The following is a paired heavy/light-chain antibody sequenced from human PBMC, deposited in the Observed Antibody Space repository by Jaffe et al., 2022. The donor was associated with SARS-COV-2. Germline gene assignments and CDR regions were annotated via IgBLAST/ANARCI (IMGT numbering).Heavy chain of an antibody. V-gene: IGHV3-23*01. CDR1: GFTFSSYA. CDR2: IRDSGDIT. D-gene: IGHD2-21*02. Sequence: EVQLLESGGGLVQPGGSLRLSCAASGFTFSSYAMNWVRQAPGKGLEWVSRIRDSGDITYYADSVKGRFTVSRDNSKSTLYLQMNSLRAEDTAVYFCAKGDCGGDCYPDYWGQGTLVTVSS. CDR3: AKGDCGGDCYPDY. J-gene: IGHJ4*02.
Light chain of an antibody. CDR1: QSVSIY. Sequence: EIVLTQSPATLSLSPGERATLSCRASQSVSIYLGWYQQKPGQAPRLLIYDASNRATGIPARFSGSGSGTDFTLTISSLEPEDFAVYYCQHHINWPWTFGQGTKVEIK. CDR3: QHHINWPWT. CDR2: DAS. V-gene: IGKV3-11*01. J-gene: IGKJ1*01.